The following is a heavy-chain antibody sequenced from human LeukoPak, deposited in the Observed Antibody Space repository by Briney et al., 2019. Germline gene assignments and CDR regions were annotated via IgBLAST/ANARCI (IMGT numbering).Heavy chain of an antibody. CDR2: INQGGSEK. Sequence: GGSLRLSCAASGFTFSSYRMTWVRQAPGKGLEWVANINQGGSEKYYVDSVKGRFTISRDNAKNSLYLQMNSLRAEDTAVYYCARDATRGGDFDYWGQGTLVTVSS. V-gene: IGHV3-7*01. CDR1: GFTFSSYR. J-gene: IGHJ4*02. CDR3: ARDATRGGDFDY. D-gene: IGHD3-16*01.